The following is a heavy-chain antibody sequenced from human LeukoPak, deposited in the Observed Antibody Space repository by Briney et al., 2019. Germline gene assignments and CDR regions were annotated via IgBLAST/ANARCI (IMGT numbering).Heavy chain of an antibody. CDR2: IYTSGST. V-gene: IGHV4-4*07. CDR3: ASVGDYDSSGYYDYYYYYMDV. Sequence: SETLSLTCTVSGGSISSYYWSWIRQPAGKGLEWIGRIYTSGSTNYNPSLKSRVTMSVDTSKNQFSLKLSSVTAADTAVYYCASVGDYDSSGYYDYYYYYMDVWGKGTTVTVSS. CDR1: GGSISSYY. J-gene: IGHJ6*03. D-gene: IGHD3-22*01.